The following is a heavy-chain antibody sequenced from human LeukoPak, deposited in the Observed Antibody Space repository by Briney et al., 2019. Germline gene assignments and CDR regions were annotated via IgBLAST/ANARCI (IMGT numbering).Heavy chain of an antibody. V-gene: IGHV3-21*01. CDR1: GFTFEDYG. CDR2: ISSSSSYI. CDR3: ARTHRGVTKDFDY. Sequence: GGSLRLSCAASGFTFEDYGMSWVRQVPGKGLEWVSSISSSSSYIYYADSLKGRFTISRDNAKNSLYLQMNSLRAEDTAVYYCARTHRGVTKDFDYWGQGTLVTVSS. J-gene: IGHJ4*02. D-gene: IGHD4-17*01.